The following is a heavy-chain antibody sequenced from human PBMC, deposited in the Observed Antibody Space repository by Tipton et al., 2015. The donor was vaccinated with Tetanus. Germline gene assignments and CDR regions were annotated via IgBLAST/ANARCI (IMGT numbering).Heavy chain of an antibody. Sequence: QSGPEVKKPGSSVKVSCKASGGTFSSYAISWVRQAPGQGLEWMGGIIPIFGTANYAQKFQGRVTITADESTSTAYMELSSLRSEDAAVYYCACGWGEEAHLAPFSTFDYWGEGPLVTVSS. D-gene: IGHD1-26*01. CDR1: GGTFSSYA. CDR3: ACGWGEEAHLAPFSTFDY. CDR2: IIPIFGTA. J-gene: IGHJ4*02. V-gene: IGHV1-69*01.